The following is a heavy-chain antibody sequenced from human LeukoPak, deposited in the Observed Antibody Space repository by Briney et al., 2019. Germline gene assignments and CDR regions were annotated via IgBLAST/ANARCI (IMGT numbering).Heavy chain of an antibody. CDR2: INAGNGNT. CDR1: GFTFTSYA. J-gene: IGHJ5*02. CDR3: ARVPPGRPIPWGWFDP. Sequence: PGRSLRLSCAASGFTFTSYAMHWVRQAPGQRLEWMGWINAGNGNTKYSQKFQGRVTITRDTSASTAYMELSSLRSEDTAVYYCARVPPGRPIPWGWFDPWGQGTLVTVSS. D-gene: IGHD1-26*01. V-gene: IGHV1-3*01.